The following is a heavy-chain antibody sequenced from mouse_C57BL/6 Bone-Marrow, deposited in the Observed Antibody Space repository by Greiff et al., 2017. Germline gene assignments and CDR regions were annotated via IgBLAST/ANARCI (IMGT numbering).Heavy chain of an antibody. CDR2: IWRGGST. Sequence: QVQLKESGPGLVQPSQSLSITCTVSGSSLTSYGVHWVRQSPGKGLEWLGVIWRGGSTDYNAAFMSRLSITKDNSKSQVFFKMNSLQADDTAIYYCAKKDYYGSSYGRYFDVWGTGTTVTVSS. V-gene: IGHV2-5*01. D-gene: IGHD1-1*01. CDR3: AKKDYYGSSYGRYFDV. J-gene: IGHJ1*03. CDR1: GSSLTSYG.